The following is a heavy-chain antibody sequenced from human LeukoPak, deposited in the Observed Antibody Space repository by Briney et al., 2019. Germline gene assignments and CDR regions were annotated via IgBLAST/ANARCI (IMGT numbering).Heavy chain of an antibody. D-gene: IGHD6-13*01. Sequence: SVKVSCKASGCTFTSYAISWVRQAPGQGLEWMGGIIPFFGTANYAQKFQGRVTITADQSTSTAYMELSSLRSEDTAVYYCARDHPLYRSSWYNRCFDPSGEGTLVTASS. CDR1: GCTFTSYA. J-gene: IGHJ5*02. CDR2: IIPFFGTA. CDR3: ARDHPLYRSSWYNRCFDP. V-gene: IGHV1-69*01.